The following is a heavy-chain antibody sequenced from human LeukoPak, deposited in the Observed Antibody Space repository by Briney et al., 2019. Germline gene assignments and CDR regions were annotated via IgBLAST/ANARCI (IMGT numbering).Heavy chain of an antibody. CDR3: ARQTWIQLINWFDP. V-gene: IGHV6-1*01. D-gene: IGHD5-18*01. J-gene: IGHJ5*02. CDR2: TYYRSKWYN. CDR1: GDSVSSKSVA. Sequence: SQTLSLTCAISGDSVSSKSVAWNWIRQSPSRGLEWLGRTYYRSKWYNDYAVSVNSRITISPDTSKNQFSLQLSSVTPEDTAVYYCARQTWIQLINWFDPWGQGTLVTVSS.